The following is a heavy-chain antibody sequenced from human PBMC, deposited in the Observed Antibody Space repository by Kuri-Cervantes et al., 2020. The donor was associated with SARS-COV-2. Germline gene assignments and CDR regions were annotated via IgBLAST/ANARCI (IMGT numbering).Heavy chain of an antibody. CDR2: INHSGST. D-gene: IGHD3-16*01. V-gene: IGHV4-34*01. CDR1: GGSFSGYY. CDR3: AGPGGFLDF. Sequence: SETLSLPCAVYGGSFSGYYWSWIRQPPGKGLEWIGYINHSGSTNYNPSRESLVTISVDTSKNQFPLKLSSVTAADTAVYYCAGPGGFLDFWGKGTTVTVSS. J-gene: IGHJ6*04.